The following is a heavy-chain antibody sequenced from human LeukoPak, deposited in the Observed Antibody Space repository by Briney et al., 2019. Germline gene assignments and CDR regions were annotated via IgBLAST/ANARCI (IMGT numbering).Heavy chain of an antibody. CDR3: ARQGFDSGFDY. CDR1: GFSFRRYY. CDR2: LFSGGDT. V-gene: IGHV3-66*04. J-gene: IGHJ4*01. D-gene: IGHD2-21*01. Sequence: PGGSLRLSCAASGFSFRRYYMSWVRQAPGKGLQWVSVLFSGGDTYYADSVKDRFSISRDSSRETSFLQMNSLRADDTAVYYCARQGFDSGFDYWGHGTMVTVSS.